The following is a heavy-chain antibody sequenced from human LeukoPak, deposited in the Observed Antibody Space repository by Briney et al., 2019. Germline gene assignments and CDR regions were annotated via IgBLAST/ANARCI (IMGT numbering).Heavy chain of an antibody. CDR1: GFTFSNAW. CDR2: VKSKTNGGTT. D-gene: IGHD6-13*01. J-gene: IGHJ4*02. CDR3: TAGIGHSDFDY. Sequence: GGSLRLSCAASGFTFSNAWMSWVRQAPGKGQEWVGRVKSKTNGGTTGYAAPVKGRFTISRDDSKNTYLQMNSLKSEDTAVYYCTAGIGHSDFDYWGQGTLVTVSS. V-gene: IGHV3-15*01.